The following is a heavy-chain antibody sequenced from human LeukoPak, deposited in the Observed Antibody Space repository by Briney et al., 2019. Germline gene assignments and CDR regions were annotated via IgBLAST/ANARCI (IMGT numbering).Heavy chain of an antibody. CDR2: INPNSGGT. J-gene: IGHJ4*02. Sequence: ASVKVSCKASGYTFTGYYMHWVRQAPGQGLEWMGWINPNSGGTNYAQKFQGRVTMTRDTSISTAYMELSRLKSDDTAVYYCARVVIVGATRAFDYWGQGTLVTVSS. D-gene: IGHD1-26*01. V-gene: IGHV1-2*02. CDR1: GYTFTGYY. CDR3: ARVVIVGATRAFDY.